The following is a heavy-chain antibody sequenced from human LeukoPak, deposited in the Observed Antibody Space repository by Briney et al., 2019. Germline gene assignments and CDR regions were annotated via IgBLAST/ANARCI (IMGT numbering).Heavy chain of an antibody. CDR1: GITFGDYG. Sequence: GGSLRLSCTGPGITFGDYGVSWFRQAPGKGLEWVGFIRTKAFSGTTEYAASVKGRFTISRDDSKRIAYLQMNSLKTEDIALYYCSRGRITTDYWGQGTLVTVSS. V-gene: IGHV3-49*03. CDR2: IRTKAFSGTT. J-gene: IGHJ4*02. D-gene: IGHD1-14*01. CDR3: SRGRITTDY.